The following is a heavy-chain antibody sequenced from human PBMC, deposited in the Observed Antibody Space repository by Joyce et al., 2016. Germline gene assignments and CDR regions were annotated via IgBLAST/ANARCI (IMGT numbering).Heavy chain of an antibody. CDR2: INTEGSST. CDR1: GFSFSGYW. D-gene: IGHD6-6*01. V-gene: IGHV3-74*01. J-gene: IGHJ5*02. Sequence: EVQLVESGGGLVQPGGSLRLSCAASGFSFSGYWIHWVRQAPGKGLGWVSRINTEGSSTGFADAVKGRFTISRDNAKNTLYLQMNSLRAEDTAVYYCVRGISARPGGPNWFDPWGQGTLVTVSS. CDR3: VRGISARPGGPNWFDP.